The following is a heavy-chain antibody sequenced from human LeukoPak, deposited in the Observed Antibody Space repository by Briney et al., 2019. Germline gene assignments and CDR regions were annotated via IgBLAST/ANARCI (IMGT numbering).Heavy chain of an antibody. V-gene: IGHV3-7*01. J-gene: IGHJ4*02. D-gene: IGHD3-10*01. Sequence: GGSLRLSCAASGFTFSTYWMTWVRLAPGKGLEWVANIEPAGSDTYYVDPVKGRFTISRDNAKNLLYLQMNSLRAEDTAVYFCGRFGDEAAADSWGQGTLVTVSS. CDR2: IEPAGSDT. CDR1: GFTFSTYW. CDR3: GRFGDEAAADS.